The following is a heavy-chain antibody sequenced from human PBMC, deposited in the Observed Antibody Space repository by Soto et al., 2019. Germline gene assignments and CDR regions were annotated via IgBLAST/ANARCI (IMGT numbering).Heavy chain of an antibody. D-gene: IGHD2-2*01. CDR1: GYTFTSYG. V-gene: IGHV1-18*01. J-gene: IGHJ3*02. CDR3: ARDAPGYCISASCYCEFGDDAFDI. Sequence: ASVKVSCKASGYTFTSYGISWVRQAPGQGLEWMGWISAYNGNTNYAQKLQGRVTMTTDTSTSTAYMELGSLRSDDTAVYYCARDAPGYCISASCYCEFGDDAFDIWGKGTMVTVSS. CDR2: ISAYNGNT.